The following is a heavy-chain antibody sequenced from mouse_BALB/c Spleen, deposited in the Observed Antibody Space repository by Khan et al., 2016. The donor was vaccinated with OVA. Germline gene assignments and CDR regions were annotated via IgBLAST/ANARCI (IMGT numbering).Heavy chain of an antibody. CDR3: AKQIWSPYYGMDY. CDR2: IWGGGST. V-gene: IGHV2-6-5*01. D-gene: IGHD1-1*02. CDR1: GFSLTDHG. J-gene: IGHJ4*01. Sequence: QVQLKESGPGLVAPSQSLSITCTVSGFSLTDHGVSWIRQPPGKGLEWLGVIWGGGSTYYNSVLKSRLSIRKDNSKSQVFLKMNSLQTHDTAMYYCAKQIWSPYYGMDYWGQGTSVTVSS.